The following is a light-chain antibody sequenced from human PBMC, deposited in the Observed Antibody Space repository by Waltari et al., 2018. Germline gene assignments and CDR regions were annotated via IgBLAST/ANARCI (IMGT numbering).Light chain of an antibody. CDR1: QNVNMY. J-gene: IGKJ5*01. Sequence: EIVLPQSPATLSLSPGDRATLAFRASQNVNMYLAWYQQKPGQGPRLLIYDATDRAAGVPARFSGSGSGTEFTLTISSLEPEDFAVYHCQQRNHWITFGQGTRLEI. CDR3: QQRNHWIT. CDR2: DAT. V-gene: IGKV3-11*01.